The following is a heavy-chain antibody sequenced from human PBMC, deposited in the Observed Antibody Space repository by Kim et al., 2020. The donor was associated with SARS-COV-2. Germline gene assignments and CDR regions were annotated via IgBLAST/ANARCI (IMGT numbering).Heavy chain of an antibody. CDR2: VNPSDDST. Sequence: ASVKVSCKASGYTFSNYYMHWVRQAPGQGLEWVGIVNPSDDSTTYTQEFQGRVTMTRDTSTSTVYMELSSLRSDDTAVYYCARGPHVYSGSPPVQFDPWGQGTLVTVSS. CDR1: GYTFSNYY. D-gene: IGHD1-26*01. CDR3: ARGPHVYSGSPPVQFDP. J-gene: IGHJ5*02. V-gene: IGHV1-46*01.